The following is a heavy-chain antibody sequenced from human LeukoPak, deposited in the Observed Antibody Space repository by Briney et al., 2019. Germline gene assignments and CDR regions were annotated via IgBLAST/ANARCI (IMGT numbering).Heavy chain of an antibody. J-gene: IGHJ4*02. CDR2: INHSGST. CDR3: ACISWSYSVDY. Sequence: PSESLSLTCAVYGGSFSGYYWSWIRQPPGKGVEWVGEINHSGSTNYNTSLTSRVTISVDTSKNQFSLKLSSVPAADSAVYYCACISWSYSVDYWGQGTLVTVSS. V-gene: IGHV4-34*01. D-gene: IGHD1-26*01. CDR1: GGSFSGYY.